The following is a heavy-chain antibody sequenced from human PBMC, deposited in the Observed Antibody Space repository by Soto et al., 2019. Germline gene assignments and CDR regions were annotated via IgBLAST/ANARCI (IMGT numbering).Heavy chain of an antibody. CDR2: MNPNRCNT. V-gene: IGHV1-8*01. CDR1: GYTFTSYD. CDR3: ACTLYGDNVDY. D-gene: IGHD4-17*01. J-gene: IGHJ4*02. Sequence: QVQLVQSGAEVKKPGASVKVSCKASGYTFTSYDINWVRQATGQGLEWMGWMNPNRCNTDYAQKFQCRATMTRNTSISTAYMELSSLRSEDTAVYYCACTLYGDNVDYWGQGTLVTVSS.